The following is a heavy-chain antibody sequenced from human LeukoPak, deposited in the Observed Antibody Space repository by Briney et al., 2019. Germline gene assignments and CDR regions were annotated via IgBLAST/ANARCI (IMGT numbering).Heavy chain of an antibody. V-gene: IGHV3-23*01. Sequence: GGSLRLSCAASGFTFSSYAMSWVRQAPGEGLEWVSAISGSGGSTYYADSVKGRFTISRDNSKNTLYLQMNSLRAEGTAVYYCAPSYDSSGYYYGYFDYWGQGTLVTVSS. CDR3: APSYDSSGYYYGYFDY. CDR1: GFTFSSYA. CDR2: ISGSGGST. J-gene: IGHJ4*02. D-gene: IGHD3-22*01.